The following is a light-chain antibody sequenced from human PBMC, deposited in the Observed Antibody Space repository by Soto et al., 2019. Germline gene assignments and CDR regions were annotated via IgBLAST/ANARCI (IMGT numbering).Light chain of an antibody. V-gene: IGLV2-23*02. CDR2: EVS. Sequence: QSALTQPASVSGSRGQSITISCTGTSSNVGSYNFVSWYRQYPGKAPELIIYEVSQRPSTFFNRFSGSKSGNTASLTISGLQSDDEADYYCCSYAGNNALVFGGGPKVTV. CDR3: CSYAGNNALV. J-gene: IGLJ3*02. CDR1: SSNVGSYNF.